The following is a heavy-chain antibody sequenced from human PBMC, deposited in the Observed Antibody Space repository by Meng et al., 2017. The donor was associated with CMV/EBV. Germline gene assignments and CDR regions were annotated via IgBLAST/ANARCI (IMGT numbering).Heavy chain of an antibody. CDR3: VRSSGWSLFDY. CDR1: GFTFRDYY. J-gene: IGHJ4*02. V-gene: IGHV1-2*02. Sequence: QVELGQSGGEMKKPGASVKVSCTTSGFTFRDYYIHWVRQAPGQGLEWMGWVNSNNDATNYARKFQGRVSMTRDTSISTAHMELSRLMSDDTAVYYCVRSSGWSLFDYWGQGTLVTVS. CDR2: VNSNNDAT. D-gene: IGHD6-19*01.